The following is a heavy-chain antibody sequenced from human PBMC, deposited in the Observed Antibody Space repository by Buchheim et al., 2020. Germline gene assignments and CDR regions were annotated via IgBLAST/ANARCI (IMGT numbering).Heavy chain of an antibody. V-gene: IGHV1-46*01. CDR2: INPSGGTT. J-gene: IGHJ4*02. CDR1: GYTFTSYN. CDR3: ARMNSFDY. Sequence: QVQLVQSGAEVKKPGASVKLSCKASGYTFTSYNIHWVRQAPGQGLEWMGVINPSGGTTTYAQKFQGRVTMTRETSTSTVYMELSSLRSGDTAVYYCARMNSFDYWGQGTL.